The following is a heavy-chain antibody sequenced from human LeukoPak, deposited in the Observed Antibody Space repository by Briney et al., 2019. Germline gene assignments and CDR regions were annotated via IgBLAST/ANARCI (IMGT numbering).Heavy chain of an antibody. CDR2: INPSGGST. V-gene: IGHV1-46*01. J-gene: IGHJ4*02. CDR1: GYTFTSYY. CDR3: ARELAAAGTGGVGYFDY. D-gene: IGHD6-13*01. Sequence: ASVKVSCKASGYTFTSYYMHWVRQAPGQGFEWMGTINPSGGSTTYSQRFQGRVTVTRDTSASTVYMELSSLRSEDTAVYYCARELAAAGTGGVGYFDYWGLGTLVTVSS.